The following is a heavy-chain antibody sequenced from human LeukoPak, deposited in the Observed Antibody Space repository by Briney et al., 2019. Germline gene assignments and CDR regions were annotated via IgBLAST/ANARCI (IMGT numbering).Heavy chain of an antibody. J-gene: IGHJ4*02. Sequence: PSGTLSLTCGLSGGSITNTNYWTWVRQSPGKGLEWIGEVNLQGSTNYNPSLMGRVAISVDTSENHISLQLTSVTAADTAVYYCAREGGPYRPLDYSGQGTLVTVSS. V-gene: IGHV4-4*02. CDR2: VNLQGST. CDR3: AREGGPYRPLDY. CDR1: GGSITNTNY.